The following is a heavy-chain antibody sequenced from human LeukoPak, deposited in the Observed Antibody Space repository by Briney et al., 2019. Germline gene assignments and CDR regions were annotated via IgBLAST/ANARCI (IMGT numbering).Heavy chain of an antibody. J-gene: IGHJ4*02. CDR1: GFTFISYD. D-gene: IGHD2-2*01. CDR2: ISGSGDST. V-gene: IGHV3-23*01. CDR3: ATRGGSYYGYFGY. Sequence: GRSLRLSCAATGFTFISYDTGSVRQAPGKGLEWVSAISGSGDSTYYADSLKGRFTISRDNSKNTLSLQMNSLRVEDTAVYYCATRGGSYYGYFGYWGQGILVSVSS.